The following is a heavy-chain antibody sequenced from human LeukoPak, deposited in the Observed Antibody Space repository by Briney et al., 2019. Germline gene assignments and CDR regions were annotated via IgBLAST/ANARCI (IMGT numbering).Heavy chain of an antibody. V-gene: IGHV4-34*01. CDR3: VRHDGRGGATMGAFDS. CDR1: GGSFSGYY. J-gene: IGHJ5*01. Sequence: SETLSLTCAVYGGSFSGYYWSWIRQPPGKGLEWIGTVHYGRTTYYNPSLNGRVTISLDTSANHFSLQLNSVTAADTAVYYCVRHDGRGGATMGAFDSWGQGSLVTVSS. CDR2: VHYGRTT. D-gene: IGHD5-12*01.